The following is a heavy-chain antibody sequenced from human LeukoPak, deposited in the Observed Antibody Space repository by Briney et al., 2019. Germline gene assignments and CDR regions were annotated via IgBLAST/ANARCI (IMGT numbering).Heavy chain of an antibody. J-gene: IGHJ4*02. Sequence: GGSLRLSCAASGFTFSSYSMNWVRQAPGKGLEWVSSISSSSSYIYYADSVKGRFTISRENAKSSLYLQMNSLRAGDTAVYYCARAYYDILTGYYITGFDYWGQGTLVTVSS. CDR1: GFTFSSYS. CDR3: ARAYYDILTGYYITGFDY. D-gene: IGHD3-9*01. V-gene: IGHV3-21*01. CDR2: ISSSSSYI.